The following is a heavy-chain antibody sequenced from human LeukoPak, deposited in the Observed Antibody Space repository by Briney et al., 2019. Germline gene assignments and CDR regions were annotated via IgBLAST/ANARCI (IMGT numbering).Heavy chain of an antibody. CDR2: ISGSGGST. CDR1: GFTFSSYA. D-gene: IGHD6-13*01. CDR3: ARDSQQGDYFDY. J-gene: IGHJ4*02. V-gene: IGHV3-23*01. Sequence: PGGSLRLSCAASGFTFSSYAMSWVRQAPGKGLEWVSGISGSGGSTYYADSVKGRFTISRDNAKNSLYLQMNSLRAEDTAVYYCARDSQQGDYFDYWGQGTLVTVSS.